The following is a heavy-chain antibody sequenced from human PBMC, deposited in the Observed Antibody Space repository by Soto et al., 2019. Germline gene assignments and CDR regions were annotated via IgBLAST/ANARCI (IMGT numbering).Heavy chain of an antibody. Sequence: KSSETLSLTCAVSGFSISSGYFWGWIRQPPGKGPEWLGSIYHSGTTYYNPSVKGRVTISVDTSKNQFSLKMSSVTAADTAVYYCARDSSGYYWFDPWVQGTLVTVSS. J-gene: IGHJ5*02. CDR1: GFSISSGYF. CDR2: IYHSGTT. CDR3: ARDSSGYYWFDP. V-gene: IGHV4-38-2*02. D-gene: IGHD3-22*01.